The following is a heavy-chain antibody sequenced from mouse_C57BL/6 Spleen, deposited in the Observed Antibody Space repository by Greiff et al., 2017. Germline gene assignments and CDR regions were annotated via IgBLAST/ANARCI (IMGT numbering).Heavy chain of an antibody. V-gene: IGHV5-15*01. Sequence: EVHLVESGGGLVQPGGSLKLSCAASGFTFSDYGMAWVRQAPRKGPEWVAFISNLAYSIYYADTVTGRFTISRENAKNTLYLEMSSLRSEDTAMYYCARLLTGYYAMDYWGQGTSVTVSS. CDR3: ARLLTGYYAMDY. CDR2: ISNLAYSI. CDR1: GFTFSDYG. D-gene: IGHD4-1*01. J-gene: IGHJ4*01.